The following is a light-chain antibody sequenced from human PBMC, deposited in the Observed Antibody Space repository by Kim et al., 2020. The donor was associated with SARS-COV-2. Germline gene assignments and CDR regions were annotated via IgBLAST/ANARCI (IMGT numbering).Light chain of an antibody. CDR1: QSVSIN. CDR3: QQYNDWPPAYT. J-gene: IGKJ2*01. CDR2: AAS. Sequence: SPGERATLSCRASQSVSINLAWYQQKPGQAPRLLIYAASTRATGIPARFSGSGSGTEFTLTISSLQSEDFAVYYCQQYNDWPPAYTFGQGTKLEI. V-gene: IGKV3-15*01.